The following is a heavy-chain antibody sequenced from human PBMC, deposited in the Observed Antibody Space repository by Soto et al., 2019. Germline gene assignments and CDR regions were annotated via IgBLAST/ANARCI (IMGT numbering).Heavy chain of an antibody. CDR1: GGSISSSNW. Sequence: SATLSLTCAVSGGSISSSNWWSWVRQPPWKGLEWIGEIYHSGSTNYNPSLKSRVTISVDKSKNQFSLKLSSVTAADTAVYYCARVSVDTAMAHNWFDPWGQGTLVTVSS. CDR2: IYHSGST. J-gene: IGHJ5*02. V-gene: IGHV4-4*02. D-gene: IGHD5-18*01. CDR3: ARVSVDTAMAHNWFDP.